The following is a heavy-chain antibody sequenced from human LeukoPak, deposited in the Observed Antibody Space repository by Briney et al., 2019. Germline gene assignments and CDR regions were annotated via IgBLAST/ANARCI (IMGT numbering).Heavy chain of an antibody. J-gene: IGHJ6*02. CDR3: ARDAPEAMVRGRGYCYYGMDV. V-gene: IGHV1-18*01. D-gene: IGHD3-10*01. CDR1: GYTFTSYG. Sequence: GASVKVSCKASGYTFTSYGISWVRQAPGQGLEWMGWISAYNGNTNYAHKLQCRVTMTTDTSTSTAYMELRSLRSDDTAVYYCARDAPEAMVRGRGYCYYGMDVWGQGTTVTVSS. CDR2: ISAYNGNT.